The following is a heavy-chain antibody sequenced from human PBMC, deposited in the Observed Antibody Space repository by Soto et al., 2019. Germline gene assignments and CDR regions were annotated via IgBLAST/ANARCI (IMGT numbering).Heavy chain of an antibody. D-gene: IGHD3-3*01. J-gene: IGHJ4*02. CDR2: ISPSGGST. CDR3: ANLPVYDFWCGHDY. CDR1: GFTFSSHG. V-gene: IGHV3-23*01. Sequence: EVQLLESGGGLVQPGGSLRLSCAASGFTFSSHGMSWVRQAPGKGLEWVSAISPSGGSTNYADPVKGRFTISRDNSKNTLYLQMNSLRAEDTAVYYCANLPVYDFWCGHDYWGQGTLVTVSS.